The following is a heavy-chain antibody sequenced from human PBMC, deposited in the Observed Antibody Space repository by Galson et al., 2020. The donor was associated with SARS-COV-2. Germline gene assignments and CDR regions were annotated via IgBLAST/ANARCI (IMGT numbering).Heavy chain of an antibody. J-gene: IGHJ4*02. D-gene: IGHD5-12*01. CDR3: ARMADGYGGYDYGSSPFDY. CDR2: IDWDNDK. CDR1: GFSLTTSGMG. Sequence: SGPTLVKPTQTLTLTCTFSGFSLTTSGMGVTWIRQPPGKALEWLALIDWDNDKYYSTSLKTRLTISGDTSKNQVFLTMTNMDPAHTATYYCARMADGYGGYDYGSSPFDYWGQGTLVTVSS. V-gene: IGHV2-70*01.